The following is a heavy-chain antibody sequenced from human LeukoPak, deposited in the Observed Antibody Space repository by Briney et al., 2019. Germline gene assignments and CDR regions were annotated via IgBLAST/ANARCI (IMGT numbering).Heavy chain of an antibody. D-gene: IGHD5-24*01. CDR1: GGSISSYY. CDR3: ASRGDGYRPGYFDY. CDR2: IYYSGST. Sequence: KASKTLSLTCTVSGGSISSYYWSWIRQPPGKGLEWIGYIYYSGSTNYNPSLKSRVTISVDTSKNQFSLKLSSVTAADTAVYYCASRGDGYRPGYFDYWGQGTLVTVSS. J-gene: IGHJ4*02. V-gene: IGHV4-59*01.